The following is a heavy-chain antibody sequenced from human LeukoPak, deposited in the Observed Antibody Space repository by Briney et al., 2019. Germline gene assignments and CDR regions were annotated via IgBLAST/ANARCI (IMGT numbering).Heavy chain of an antibody. CDR2: IKSKTDGWTT. J-gene: IGHJ6*02. CDR3: TTAGTEGPPYYYYGMDV. D-gene: IGHD1-1*01. Sequence: GGSLRLSCAASGFTFSNAWMNWVRQAPGKGLEWVGRIKSKTDGWTTDYAAPVKGRFTISRDDSKNTLYLQMNSLKTEDTAVYYCTTAGTEGPPYYYYGMDVWGQGTTVTVSS. V-gene: IGHV3-15*07. CDR1: GFTFSNAW.